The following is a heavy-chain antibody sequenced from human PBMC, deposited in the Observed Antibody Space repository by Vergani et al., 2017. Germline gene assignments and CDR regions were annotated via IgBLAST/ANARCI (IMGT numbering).Heavy chain of an antibody. J-gene: IGHJ2*01. CDR3: ARATIAARRSVGYWYFDL. CDR2: FDPEDGET. D-gene: IGHD6-25*01. V-gene: IGHV1-24*01. Sequence: QVQLVQSGAEVKKPGASVKVSCKVSGYTLTELSMHWVRQAPGKGLEWMGGFDPEDGETIYAQKFQGRVTMTEDTSTDTAYMELSSLRAEDTAVYYCARATIAARRSVGYWYFDLWGRGTLVTVSS. CDR1: GYTLTELS.